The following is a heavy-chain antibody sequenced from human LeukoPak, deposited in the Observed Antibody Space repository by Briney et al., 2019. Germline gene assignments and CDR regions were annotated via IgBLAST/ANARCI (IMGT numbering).Heavy chain of an antibody. D-gene: IGHD3-10*01. V-gene: IGHV1-2*02. Sequence: ASVKVSCKASAHTFTGYYMHWVRQAPGQGLEWMGWINPNTGATNYAQKFQGRVTMTRDTSISTAYMELSGLRSDDTAVYYCARAYFGYVSGSNFDYWGQGTLVTVSS. J-gene: IGHJ4*02. CDR3: ARAYFGYVSGSNFDY. CDR2: INPNTGAT. CDR1: AHTFTGYY.